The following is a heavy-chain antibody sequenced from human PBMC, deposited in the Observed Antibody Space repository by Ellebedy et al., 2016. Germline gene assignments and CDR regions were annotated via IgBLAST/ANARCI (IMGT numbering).Heavy chain of an antibody. CDR1: GYSFTSYW. V-gene: IGHV5-51*01. CDR3: ARIRLHYYDSSGYYDDAFDI. J-gene: IGHJ3*02. Sequence: GESLKISCKGSGYSFTSYWIGWVRQMPGKGLEWMGIIYPGDSDTRYSPSFQGQVTISADKSISTAYLQWSSLKASDTAMYYCARIRLHYYDSSGYYDDAFDIWGQGTMVTVSS. D-gene: IGHD3-22*01. CDR2: IYPGDSDT.